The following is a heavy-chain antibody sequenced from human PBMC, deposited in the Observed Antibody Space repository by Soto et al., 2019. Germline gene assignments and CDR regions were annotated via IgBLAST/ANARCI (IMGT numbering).Heavy chain of an antibody. J-gene: IGHJ6*02. V-gene: IGHV3-74*01. CDR2: IDTTGSTT. CDR1: GFTFSTYW. CDR3: ASVSAAQYYYGMDA. Sequence: EVQLVESGGGLVQPGGSLRLSCAASGFTFSTYWMHWVRQAPGKGLEWVARIDTTGSTTTYAGSVQGRFTISRDNAKNTLYLQMHSVRDEDTAVYYCASVSAAQYYYGMDAWGQGTPVTVSS. D-gene: IGHD4-4*01.